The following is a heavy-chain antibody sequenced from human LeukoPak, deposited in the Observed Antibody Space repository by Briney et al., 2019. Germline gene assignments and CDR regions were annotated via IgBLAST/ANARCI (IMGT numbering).Heavy chain of an antibody. V-gene: IGHV4-59*08. CDR1: GGSISSSY. CDR2: ISYSGST. J-gene: IGHJ4*02. D-gene: IGHD5-18*01. Sequence: SETLSLTCTVSGGSISSSYWSWIRQPPGKGLEWIGYISYSGSTNYNPSLKSRVTISVDTSKNQFSLKLSSATAADTAVYYCARNGGAYSYETWGQGTLVTVSS. CDR3: ARNGGAYSYET.